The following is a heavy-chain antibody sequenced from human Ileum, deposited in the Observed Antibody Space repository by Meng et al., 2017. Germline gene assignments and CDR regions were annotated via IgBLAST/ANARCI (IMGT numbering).Heavy chain of an antibody. Sequence: QVQLQESGPGLLKSSQTLSRTHTVSGGSISIGDYYWSWVRQPPGKGLEWIGYIYYSGSTYYNPSLKSRAIMSVDTSKNHFSLKLSSVTAADTAVYYCARDRGGSYYFDYWGQGTLVTVSS. V-gene: IGHV4-30-4*01. CDR1: GGSISIGDYY. J-gene: IGHJ4*02. CDR2: IYYSGST. D-gene: IGHD2-15*01. CDR3: ARDRGGSYYFDY.